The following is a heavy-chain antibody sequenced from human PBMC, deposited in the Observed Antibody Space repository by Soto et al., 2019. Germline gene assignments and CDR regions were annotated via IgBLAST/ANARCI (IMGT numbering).Heavy chain of an antibody. CDR2: INAGNGNT. Sequence: SVKVSCKASGYTFTSYAMHWVRQAPGQRLEWMGWINAGNGNTKYSQKFQGRVTITRDTSASTAYMELSSLRSEDTAVYYCARGLPFYGAPHSWFDPWGQGTLVTVSS. V-gene: IGHV1-3*01. CDR3: ARGLPFYGAPHSWFDP. D-gene: IGHD4-17*01. J-gene: IGHJ5*02. CDR1: GYTFTSYA.